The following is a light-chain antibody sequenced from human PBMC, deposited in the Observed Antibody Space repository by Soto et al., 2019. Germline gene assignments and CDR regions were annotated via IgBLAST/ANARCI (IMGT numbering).Light chain of an antibody. J-gene: IGLJ3*02. CDR3: ATWDDSLSGRV. CDR1: NSNIGAGYD. CDR2: SNN. V-gene: IGLV1-47*02. Sequence: QSVLTQPPSVSGAPGQRVTISCTGSNSNIGAGYDVHWYQQLPGTAPKLLIYSNNQRPSGVPDRFSGSKSGTSASLAISGLRSEDEADYYCATWDDSLSGRVFGGGTKLTVL.